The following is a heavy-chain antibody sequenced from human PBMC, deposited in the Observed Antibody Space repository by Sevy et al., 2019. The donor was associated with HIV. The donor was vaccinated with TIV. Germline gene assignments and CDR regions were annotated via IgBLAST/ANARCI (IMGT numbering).Heavy chain of an antibody. CDR2: INPNSGGT. D-gene: IGHD3-10*01. CDR3: ARDALGARGVILYYYYYGMDV. J-gene: IGHJ6*02. Sequence: ASVKVSCKASGYTFTGYYMHWVRQAPGQVLEWMGWINPNSGGTNYAQKFQGRVTMTRDTSISTAYMELSRLRSDDTAVYYCARDALGARGVILYYYYYGMDVWGQGTTVTVSS. CDR1: GYTFTGYY. V-gene: IGHV1-2*02.